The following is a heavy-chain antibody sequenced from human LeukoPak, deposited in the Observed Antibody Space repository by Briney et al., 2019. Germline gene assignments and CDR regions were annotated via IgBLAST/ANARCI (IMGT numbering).Heavy chain of an antibody. CDR1: GGSISSGSYY. Sequence: SQTLSLTCTVSGGSISSGSYYWSWIRQPAGKGLEWIGRIYTSGSTNYNPSLKSRATISVDTSKNQFSLKLSSVTAADTAVYYCARAGYCSSTSCYGYYYYYMDVWGKGTTVTVSS. CDR2: IYTSGST. V-gene: IGHV4-61*02. D-gene: IGHD2-2*01. J-gene: IGHJ6*03. CDR3: ARAGYCSSTSCYGYYYYYMDV.